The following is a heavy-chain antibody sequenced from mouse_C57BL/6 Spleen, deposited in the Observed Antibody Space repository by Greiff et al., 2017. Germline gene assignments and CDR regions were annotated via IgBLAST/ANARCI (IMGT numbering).Heavy chain of an antibody. V-gene: IGHV1-53*01. D-gene: IGHD2-1*01. CDR3: ARSGPYGKGFAY. CDR1: GYTFTSYW. J-gene: IGHJ3*01. Sequence: QVQLQQSGPELVKPGASVKLSCKASGYTFTSYWMHWVKQRPGQGLEWIGNINPSNGGTNYNEKFKSKATLTVDKSSSTAYMQLSSLTSEDSAVYYCARSGPYGKGFAYWGQGTLVTVSA. CDR2: INPSNGGT.